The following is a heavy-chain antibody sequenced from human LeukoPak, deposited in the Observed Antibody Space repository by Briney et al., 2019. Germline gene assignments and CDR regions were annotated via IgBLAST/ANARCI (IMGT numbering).Heavy chain of an antibody. CDR3: ARVSGLDYSNYYFDY. Sequence: PSETLSLTCTVFGGSVSSGSYYWSWIWQPPGKGLEWIGYIYYSGSTNYNPSLKSRVTISVDTSKNQFSLKLSSVTAADTAVYYCARVSGLDYSNYYFDYWGQGTLVTVSS. CDR1: GGSVSSGSYY. CDR2: IYYSGST. J-gene: IGHJ4*02. D-gene: IGHD4-11*01. V-gene: IGHV4-61*01.